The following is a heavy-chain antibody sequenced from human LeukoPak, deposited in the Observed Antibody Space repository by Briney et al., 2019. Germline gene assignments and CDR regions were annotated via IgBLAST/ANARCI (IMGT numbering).Heavy chain of an antibody. Sequence: GASVKVSCKASGGTFSSYAISWVRQAPGQGLEWMGGIIPIFGTANYAQKLQGRVTMTTDTSTSTAYMELRSLRSDDTAVYYCARDRQRVVTADAFDIWGQGTMVTVSS. CDR3: ARDRQRVVTADAFDI. CDR2: IIPIFGTA. J-gene: IGHJ3*02. D-gene: IGHD2-21*02. CDR1: GGTFSSYA. V-gene: IGHV1-69*05.